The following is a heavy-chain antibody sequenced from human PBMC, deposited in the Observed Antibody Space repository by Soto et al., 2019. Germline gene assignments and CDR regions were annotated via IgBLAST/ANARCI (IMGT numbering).Heavy chain of an antibody. J-gene: IGHJ4*02. CDR3: EKDYIVVV. V-gene: IGHV3-30*18. CDR2: ISYDGSNK. CDR1: GFTFSSYG. Sequence: QVQLVESGGGVVQPGRSLRLSCAASGFTFSSYGMHWVRQAPGKGLEWVAVISYDGSNKYYADSVKGRLTISRDNSKNELYLQMNSLRAEDTAVYYCEKDYIVVVRGRGTLVTVT. D-gene: IGHD2-15*01.